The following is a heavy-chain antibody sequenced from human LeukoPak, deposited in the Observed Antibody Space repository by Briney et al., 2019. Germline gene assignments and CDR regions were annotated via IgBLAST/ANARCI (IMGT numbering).Heavy chain of an antibody. Sequence: SETLSLTCAVYGGSFSGYYWSWIRQPPGKGLEWIGEINHSGSTNYNPSLKSRVTISVDTSKNQFSLKLSSVTAADTAVYYCARDAWNWGTFDYWGQGTLVTVSS. CDR2: INHSGST. V-gene: IGHV4-34*01. CDR1: GGSFSGYY. J-gene: IGHJ4*02. CDR3: ARDAWNWGTFDY. D-gene: IGHD1-7*01.